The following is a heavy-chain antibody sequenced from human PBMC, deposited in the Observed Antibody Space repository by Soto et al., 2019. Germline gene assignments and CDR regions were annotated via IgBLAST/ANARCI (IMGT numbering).Heavy chain of an antibody. Sequence: EVQLVESGGGLVKPGESLRLSCVASGFTFTNAWMTWVRQAQGKGLELIGRIKGKSGGGTTDYTASLKGRFSMSRDDSANTLYLQMNRLGTEDTAVYYCTTDRGLAEALVFDSWGQGTLVTVSS. CDR1: GFTFTNAW. D-gene: IGHD3-3*02. J-gene: IGHJ4*01. V-gene: IGHV3-15*01. CDR3: TTDRGLAEALVFDS. CDR2: IKGKSGGGTT.